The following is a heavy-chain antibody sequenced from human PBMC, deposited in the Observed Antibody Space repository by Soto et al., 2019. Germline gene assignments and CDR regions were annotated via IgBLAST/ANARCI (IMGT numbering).Heavy chain of an antibody. CDR1: GGSIGGGDYY. CDR3: ANYPTTVTSDY. D-gene: IGHD4-17*01. Sequence: SETLSLTCTVSGGSIGGGDYYWSWIRQPPGKGLEWIGYIYYSGSTYYNPSLKSRVTISVDTSKNQFSLKLRSVTAADTAVYYCANYPTTVTSDYWGQGTLVTVSS. V-gene: IGHV4-30-4*02. CDR2: IYYSGST. J-gene: IGHJ4*02.